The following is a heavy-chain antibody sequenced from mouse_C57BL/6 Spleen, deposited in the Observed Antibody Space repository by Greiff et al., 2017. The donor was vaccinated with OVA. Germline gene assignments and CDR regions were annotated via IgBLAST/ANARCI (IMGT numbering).Heavy chain of an antibody. Sequence: VQLQQSGPELVKPGASVKMSCKASGYTFTDYNMHWVKQSHGKSLEWIGYINPNNGGTSYNQKFKGKATLTVNKSSSTAYMELRSLTSEDSAVYYCASAITTVVDWYFDVWGTGTTVTVSS. CDR1: GYTFTDYN. J-gene: IGHJ1*03. D-gene: IGHD1-1*01. CDR3: ASAITTVVDWYFDV. V-gene: IGHV1-22*01. CDR2: INPNNGGT.